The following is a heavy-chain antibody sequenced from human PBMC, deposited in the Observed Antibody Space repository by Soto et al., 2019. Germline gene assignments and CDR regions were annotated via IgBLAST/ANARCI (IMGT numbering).Heavy chain of an antibody. CDR1: GYTFTGYY. CDR2: INPNSGGT. D-gene: IGHD2-2*01. V-gene: IGHV1-2*04. Sequence: ASVKVSCKASGYTFTGYYMHWVRQAPGQGLEWMGWINPNSGGTNYAQKFQGWVTMTRDTSISTAYMELSRLRSDDTAVYYCARTKVVPTENYYYGMDVWGQGTTVTVS. J-gene: IGHJ6*02. CDR3: ARTKVVPTENYYYGMDV.